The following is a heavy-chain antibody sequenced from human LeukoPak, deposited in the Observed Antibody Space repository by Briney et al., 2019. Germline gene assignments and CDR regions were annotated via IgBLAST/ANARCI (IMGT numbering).Heavy chain of an antibody. D-gene: IGHD6-19*01. Sequence: SETLSLTCAVSGGSISTYYWNWIRQPPGKGLEWIGYIYNTGSTIYNPSLKSRVTISVDTSKNQFSLRLSSVTAADTAVYYCARIAVAATGYNWFDPWGQGTLVTVSS. J-gene: IGHJ5*02. CDR2: IYNTGST. CDR3: ARIAVAATGYNWFDP. V-gene: IGHV4-59*08. CDR1: GGSISTYY.